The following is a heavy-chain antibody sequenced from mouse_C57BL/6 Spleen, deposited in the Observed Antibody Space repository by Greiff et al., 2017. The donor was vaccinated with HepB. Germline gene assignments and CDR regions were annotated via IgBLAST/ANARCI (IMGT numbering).Heavy chain of an antibody. V-gene: IGHV1-64*01. D-gene: IGHD2-4*01. J-gene: IGHJ1*03. CDR1: GYTFTSYW. Sequence: VQLQQPGAELVKPGASVKLSCKASGYTFTSYWMHWVKQRPGQGLEWIGMIHPNSGSTNYNEKFKSKATLTVDKSSSTAYMQLSSLTSEDSAVYYCARTIYYDYDVWYFDVWGTGTTVTVSS. CDR2: IHPNSGST. CDR3: ARTIYYDYDVWYFDV.